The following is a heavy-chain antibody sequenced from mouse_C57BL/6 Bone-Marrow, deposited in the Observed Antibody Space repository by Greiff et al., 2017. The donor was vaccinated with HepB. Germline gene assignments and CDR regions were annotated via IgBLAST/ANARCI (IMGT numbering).Heavy chain of an antibody. CDR3: ARRDYGSSLDY. J-gene: IGHJ2*01. V-gene: IGHV7-3*01. Sequence: EVKLMESGGGLVQPGGSLSLSCAASGFTFTDYYMSWVRQPPGKALEWLGFIRNKANGYTTEYSASVKGRFTISRDNSQSILYLQMKALRAEDSATYYWARRDYGSSLDYWGQGTTLTVSS. D-gene: IGHD1-1*01. CDR2: IRNKANGYTT. CDR1: GFTFTDYY.